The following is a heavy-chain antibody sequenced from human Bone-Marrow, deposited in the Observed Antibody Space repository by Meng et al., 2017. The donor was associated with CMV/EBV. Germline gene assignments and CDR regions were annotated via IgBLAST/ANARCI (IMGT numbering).Heavy chain of an antibody. CDR1: GGSS. Sequence: GGSSWSSIRQHPGKGLHWIGYIYYSGGTYYNPSLKSRGTISVDTSKNQFSLELSSGTAADTAVYYCARDVDGCSGGSCYSGEYYFDYWGQGTLVTVSS. V-gene: IGHV4-31*02. D-gene: IGHD2-15*01. J-gene: IGHJ4*02. CDR3: ARDVDGCSGGSCYSGEYYFDY. CDR2: IYYSGGT.